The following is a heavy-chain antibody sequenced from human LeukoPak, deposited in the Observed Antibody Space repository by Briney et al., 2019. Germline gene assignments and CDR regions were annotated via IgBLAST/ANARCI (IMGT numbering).Heavy chain of an antibody. CDR3: ARASGYSYGWNWFDP. V-gene: IGHV4-59*08. CDR1: GVSISSSY. D-gene: IGHD5-18*01. J-gene: IGHJ5*02. CDR2: IHHSGST. Sequence: PSETLSLTCTVSGVSISSSYWGWIRQPPGKGLEWIGNIHHSGSTYYNPSLKSRVTISVDMSKNQFSLQLSSVTAADTAVYYCARASGYSYGWNWFDPWGQGTLVTVSS.